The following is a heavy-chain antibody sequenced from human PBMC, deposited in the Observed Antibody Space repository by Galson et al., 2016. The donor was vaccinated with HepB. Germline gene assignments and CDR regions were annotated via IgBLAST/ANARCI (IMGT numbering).Heavy chain of an antibody. CDR1: GFTFSNYG. J-gene: IGHJ4*02. D-gene: IGHD6-19*01. V-gene: IGHV3-30*03. Sequence: SLRLSCAASGFTFSNYGMHWVRQAPGKGLEWVAVISYDGNNKNSADSLEGRFIISRDNSQNTVYLQMNSLRAEDTALYFCARINTVAGFWNPLDYWGQGTLVTVSS. CDR2: ISYDGNNK. CDR3: ARINTVAGFWNPLDY.